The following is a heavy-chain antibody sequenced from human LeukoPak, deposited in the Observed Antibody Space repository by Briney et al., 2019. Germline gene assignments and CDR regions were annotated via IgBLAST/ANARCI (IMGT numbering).Heavy chain of an antibody. CDR2: ISSSGSTI. D-gene: IGHD6-6*01. CDR3: AKETKEYSSSWRGYYYYGMDV. Sequence: PGGSLRLSCAASGFTFSSYEMNWVRQAPGKGLEWVSYISSSGSTIYYADSVKGRFTISRDNAKNSLYLQMNSLRAEDTALYYCAKETKEYSSSWRGYYYYGMDVWGQGTTVTVSS. V-gene: IGHV3-48*03. J-gene: IGHJ6*02. CDR1: GFTFSSYE.